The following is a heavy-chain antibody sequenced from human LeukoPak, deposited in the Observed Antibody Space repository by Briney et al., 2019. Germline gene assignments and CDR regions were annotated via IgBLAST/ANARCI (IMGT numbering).Heavy chain of an antibody. D-gene: IGHD2/OR15-2a*01. Sequence: GGSLRLSCAASEFTFSSYNMNWVRQAPGKGLEWVSPISSSSDYIYYADSVKGRFTISRDNAKNSLYLEMKSLRAEDTAVYYCARGKTSQNIVTRKTYNWFDPGARGPWSPSPQ. CDR3: ARGKTSQNIVTRKTYNWFDP. CDR2: ISSSSDYI. V-gene: IGHV3-21*01. CDR1: EFTFSSYN. J-gene: IGHJ5*02.